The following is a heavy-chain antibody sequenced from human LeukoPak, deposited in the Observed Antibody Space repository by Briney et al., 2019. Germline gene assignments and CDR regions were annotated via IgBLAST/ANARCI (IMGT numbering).Heavy chain of an antibody. D-gene: IGHD5-18*01. CDR1: GGSFSGYY. V-gene: IGHV4-34*01. Sequence: SETLSLTCAVYGGSFSGYYWSWIRQPPGKGLEWIGEINHSGSTNYNPSLKSRVTISVDTSKNQFSLKLSSVTAADTAVYYCARGGYSYGYSWGQGTLVTVSS. J-gene: IGHJ5*02. CDR3: ARGGYSYGYS. CDR2: INHSGST.